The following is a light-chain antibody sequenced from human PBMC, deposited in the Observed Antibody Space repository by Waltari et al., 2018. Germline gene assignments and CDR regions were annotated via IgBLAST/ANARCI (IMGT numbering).Light chain of an antibody. CDR3: QSYDSSLSGSVL. J-gene: IGLJ2*01. Sequence: QSVLTQPPSVSGAPGQRVTISCTGSSSNIGAGYDVHGYQQLPGTAPKLPIYVNSNRPSGVPDRFSGSKSGTSASLAITGLQAEDEADYYCQSYDSSLSGSVLFGGGTKLTVL. CDR1: SSNIGAGYD. V-gene: IGLV1-40*01. CDR2: VNS.